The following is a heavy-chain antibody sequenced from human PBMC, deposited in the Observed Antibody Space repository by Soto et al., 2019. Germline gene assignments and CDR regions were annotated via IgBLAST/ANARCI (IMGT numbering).Heavy chain of an antibody. V-gene: IGHV4-39*01. CDR2: IYYSENT. Sequence: QLQLQESGPGLVKPSETLSLTCTVSGDSVSTNSYSWGWIRQSPGKGLEWIGTIYYSENTYYNPSLLGRVTISVDTSKNEFSLRLSSVTAADTAVYYCARLNGYCISTNCHGYYGMDVWGQGTTVTVSS. CDR1: GDSVSTNSYS. D-gene: IGHD2-2*03. CDR3: ARLNGYCISTNCHGYYGMDV. J-gene: IGHJ6*02.